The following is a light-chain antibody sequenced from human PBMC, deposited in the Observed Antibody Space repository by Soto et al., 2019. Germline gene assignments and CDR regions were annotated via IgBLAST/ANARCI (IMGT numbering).Light chain of an antibody. Sequence: QAVVTQEPSLTVSPGGTVSLTCGSNTGAVTIGHYPYWFQQKPGQAPRTLVYDTNNRHSWTPARFSGSLLGGKAALTLSGAQPEEEADYYCLISSGGARVFGGGTQLTVL. CDR2: DTN. CDR3: LISSGGARV. J-gene: IGLJ3*02. CDR1: TGAVTIGHY. V-gene: IGLV7-46*01.